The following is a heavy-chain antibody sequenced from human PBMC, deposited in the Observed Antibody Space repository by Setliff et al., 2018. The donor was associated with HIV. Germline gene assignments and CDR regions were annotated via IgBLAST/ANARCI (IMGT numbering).Heavy chain of an antibody. CDR1: GVTFKNYE. CDR2: FSSSGSTI. D-gene: IGHD3-10*01. V-gene: IGHV3-48*03. J-gene: IGHJ6*02. Sequence: PGGSLRLSCAASGVTFKNYEMNWIRQAPGKRLEWVSYFSSSGSTIYYADSVKGRFNISRDNAENSLYLEINNVRVEDTAIYFCARERVESSYYYYGMDVWGQGTTVTVSS. CDR3: ARERVESSYYYYGMDV.